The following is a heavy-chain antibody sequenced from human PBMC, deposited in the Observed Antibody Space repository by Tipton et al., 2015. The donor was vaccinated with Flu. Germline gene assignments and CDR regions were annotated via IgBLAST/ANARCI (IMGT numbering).Heavy chain of an antibody. D-gene: IGHD5/OR15-5a*01. V-gene: IGHV4-39*07. Sequence: TLSLTCTVSGGSISSSSYYWGWIRQPPGKGLGWIGGIYYSGSTYYNPSLKSRVTISVDTSKNQFSLKLSSVTAADTAVYYCARDLRLDYFDYWGQGTLVTVSS. CDR2: IYYSGST. CDR3: ARDLRLDYFDY. J-gene: IGHJ4*02. CDR1: GGSISSSSYY.